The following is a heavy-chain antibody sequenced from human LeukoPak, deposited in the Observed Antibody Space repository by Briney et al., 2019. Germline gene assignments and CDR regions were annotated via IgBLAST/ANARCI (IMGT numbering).Heavy chain of an antibody. CDR1: GGTFSSYA. Sequence: ASVKASCKASGGTFSSYAISWVRQAPGQGLEWMGGIIPIFGTANYAQKFQGRVTITADESTSTAYMELSSLRSEDTAVYYCARDYDRWFDPWGQGTLVTVSS. V-gene: IGHV1-69*13. J-gene: IGHJ5*02. CDR2: IIPIFGTA. CDR3: ARDYDRWFDP. D-gene: IGHD5-12*01.